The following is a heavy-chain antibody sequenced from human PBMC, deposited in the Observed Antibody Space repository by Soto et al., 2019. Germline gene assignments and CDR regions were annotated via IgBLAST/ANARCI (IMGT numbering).Heavy chain of an antibody. CDR1: GYTFKSYA. CDR2: INGGNGNA. D-gene: IGHD4-4*01. J-gene: IGHJ4*02. V-gene: IGHV1-3*01. Sequence: ASVKVSCKASGYTFKSYAMHWVRQAPGQRLEWMGWINGGNGNAKYSQKLQGRVTITRDTSASTAYMELSSLRSEDTAVYYCARDYSTSEFGTVGYWGQGTLVTVSS. CDR3: ARDYSTSEFGTVGY.